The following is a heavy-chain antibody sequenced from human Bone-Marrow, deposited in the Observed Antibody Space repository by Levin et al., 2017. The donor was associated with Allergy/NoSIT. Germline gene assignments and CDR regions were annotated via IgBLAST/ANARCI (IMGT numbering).Heavy chain of an antibody. V-gene: IGHV7-4-1*01. Sequence: GESLKISCKASGYTFTSYAMNWVRQAPGQGLEWMGWINTNTGNPTYAQGFTGRFVFSLDTSVSTAYLQICSLKAEDTAVYYCARDPIPRYSSSWYRSDYWGQGTLVTVSS. D-gene: IGHD6-13*01. J-gene: IGHJ4*02. CDR1: GYTFTSYA. CDR3: ARDPIPRYSSSWYRSDY. CDR2: INTNTGNP.